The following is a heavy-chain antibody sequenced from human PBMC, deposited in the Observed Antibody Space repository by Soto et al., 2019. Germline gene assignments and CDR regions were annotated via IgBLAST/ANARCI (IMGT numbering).Heavy chain of an antibody. D-gene: IGHD6-19*01. V-gene: IGHV3-74*01. J-gene: IGHJ4*02. CDR3: ARLSVSGSQTFDY. CDR1: GFHFNDYW. Sequence: GGSQILACAASGFHFNDYWMHWVRQAPGKGLVWVSRINIDGSSITYADSVKGRFTISRDKAKSTLYLQMNSLRVEDTAVYFCARLSVSGSQTFDYWGQGALVTVSS. CDR2: INIDGSSI.